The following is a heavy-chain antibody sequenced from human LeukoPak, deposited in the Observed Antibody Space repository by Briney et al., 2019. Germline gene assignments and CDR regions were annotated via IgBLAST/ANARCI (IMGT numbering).Heavy chain of an antibody. J-gene: IGHJ4*02. Sequence: PGGSLRLSCAASGFTFSSYAMTWVRQAPGKGLEWVSSISGSGFTTYHSDSMKGRFTISRDNSRNTLYLQMSSLRAEDTAVYYCAKYVGAMIVVPYFDNWGQGTLVTVPS. CDR3: AKYVGAMIVVPYFDN. CDR1: GFTFSSYA. D-gene: IGHD3-22*01. CDR2: ISGSGFTT. V-gene: IGHV3-23*01.